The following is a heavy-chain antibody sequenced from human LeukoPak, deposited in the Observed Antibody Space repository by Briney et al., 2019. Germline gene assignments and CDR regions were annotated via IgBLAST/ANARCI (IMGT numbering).Heavy chain of an antibody. CDR2: IYSGGST. CDR1: GFTVNNNY. J-gene: IGHJ3*02. Sequence: AGGSLRLSCAASGFTVNNNYMSWVRQAPGKGLEWVSVIYSGGSTYYADSVKGRFTISRDNSKNTLYLQMNSLRAEDTAVYYCSRGSQGYYFADAFDIWGLGTLVTVSS. V-gene: IGHV3-66*01. CDR3: SRGSQGYYFADAFDI. D-gene: IGHD2/OR15-2a*01.